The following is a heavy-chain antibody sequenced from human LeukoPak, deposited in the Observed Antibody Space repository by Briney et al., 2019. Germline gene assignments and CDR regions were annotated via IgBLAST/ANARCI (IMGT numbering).Heavy chain of an antibody. Sequence: ASVKVSCKASGYTFTGYYMHWVRQATGQGLEWMGWMNPNSGNTGYAQKFQGRVTMTRNTSISTAYMELSSLRSEDTAVYYCARSRTIQLPYMDVWGKGTTVTVSS. V-gene: IGHV1-8*02. D-gene: IGHD5-18*01. J-gene: IGHJ6*03. CDR2: MNPNSGNT. CDR3: ARSRTIQLPYMDV. CDR1: GYTFTGYY.